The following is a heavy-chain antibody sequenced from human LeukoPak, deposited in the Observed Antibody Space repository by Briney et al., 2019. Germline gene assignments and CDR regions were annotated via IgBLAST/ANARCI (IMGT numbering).Heavy chain of an antibody. V-gene: IGHV3-15*01. CDR2: IKSKTDGGTT. J-gene: IGHJ4*02. Sequence: GGSLRLSCAASGFTFSNAWMSWVRQAPGKGLEWVGRIKSKTDGGTTDYAAPVKGRFTISRDDSKNTLYLQMNSLKTEDTAVYYCTSLSSDWYRADYWGQGTLVTVSS. D-gene: IGHD6-19*01. CDR1: GFTFSNAW. CDR3: TSLSSDWYRADY.